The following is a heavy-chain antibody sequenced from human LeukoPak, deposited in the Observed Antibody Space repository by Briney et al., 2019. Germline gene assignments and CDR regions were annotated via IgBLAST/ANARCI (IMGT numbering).Heavy chain of an antibody. V-gene: IGHV3-43D*04. CDR1: GFTFDDYA. CDR2: ISWDGGST. J-gene: IGHJ6*04. CDR3: AKDRVAAAVDYYYYYGMDV. Sequence: GGSLGLSCAASGFTFDDYAMHWVRQAPGKGLEWVSLISWDGGSTYYADSVKGRFTISRDNSKNSLYLQMNSLRAEDTALYYCAKDRVAAAVDYYYYYGMDVWGKGTTVTVSS. D-gene: IGHD6-13*01.